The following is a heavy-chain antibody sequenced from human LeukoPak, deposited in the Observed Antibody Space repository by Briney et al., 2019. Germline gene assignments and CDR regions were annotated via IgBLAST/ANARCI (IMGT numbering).Heavy chain of an antibody. V-gene: IGHV3-7*01. D-gene: IGHD3-22*01. J-gene: IGHJ6*02. CDR3: ARDPYYYDSSGYYYFDYYGMDV. CDR2: IKQDGSEK. Sequence: GGSLRLSCAASGFTFSSYWMSWVRQAPGKGLEWAANIKQDGSEKYYVDSVKGRFTISRDNAKNSLYLQMNSLRAEDTAVYYCARDPYYYDSSGYYYFDYYGMDVWGQGTTVTVSS. CDR1: GFTFSSYW.